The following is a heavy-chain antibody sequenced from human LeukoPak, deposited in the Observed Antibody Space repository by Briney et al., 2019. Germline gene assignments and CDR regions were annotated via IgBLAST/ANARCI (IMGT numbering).Heavy chain of an antibody. CDR3: ARVGTYSNTWYGSYFDY. Sequence: GGSLRLSCAASGFTFNTYAMGWVRQAPGKGLEWVSTISAPGDTTYYADSVRGRFTISRDNSKNTLYLQMGSLRAEDMAVYYCARVGTYSNTWYGSYFDYWGQGTLATVSS. CDR2: ISAPGDTT. D-gene: IGHD6-13*01. CDR1: GFTFNTYA. V-gene: IGHV3-23*01. J-gene: IGHJ4*02.